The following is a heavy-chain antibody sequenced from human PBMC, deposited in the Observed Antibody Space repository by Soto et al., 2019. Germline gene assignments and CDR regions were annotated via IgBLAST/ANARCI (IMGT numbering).Heavy chain of an antibody. Sequence: SGPTLVNPTQTLTLPSTFSGFSLSTSGMRVSGIRQPPGKALEWLARIDWDDDKFYSTSLKTRLTISKDTSKNQVAPTMTNMQPVDTATYYCTRIGVHALLDVWGQGTTVTVSS. CDR2: IDWDDDK. J-gene: IGHJ6*02. CDR3: TRIGVHALLDV. D-gene: IGHD3-10*01. CDR1: GFSLSTSGMR. V-gene: IGHV2-70*04.